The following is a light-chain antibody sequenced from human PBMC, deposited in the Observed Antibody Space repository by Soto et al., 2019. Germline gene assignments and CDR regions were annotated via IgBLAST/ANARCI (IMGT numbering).Light chain of an antibody. J-gene: IGKJ5*01. CDR2: GAS. CDR3: QQRKNWQVT. CDR1: QSVSSSY. Sequence: EIVLTQSPATLSLSPGERATLSCRASQSVSSSYLAWYQQRPGQAPRLLIYGASSRATGIPDRFSGSGSGTDFSLTISRLEPEDFAVYYCQQRKNWQVTFGQGTRLEIK. V-gene: IGKV3D-20*02.